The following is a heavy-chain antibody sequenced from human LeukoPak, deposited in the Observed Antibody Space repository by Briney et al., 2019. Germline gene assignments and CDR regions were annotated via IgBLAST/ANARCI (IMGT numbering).Heavy chain of an antibody. CDR3: ARGSMTTDIDY. CDR1: GGSISSYH. Sequence: PSETLSLTCTVSGGSISSYHWSWIRQPPGKGLECIGYIYYSGSTYYNPSLKSRVTISVDTSKNQFSLKLSSVTAADTAVYYCARGSMTTDIDYWGQGTLVTVSS. D-gene: IGHD4-11*01. V-gene: IGHV4-59*08. CDR2: IYYSGST. J-gene: IGHJ4*02.